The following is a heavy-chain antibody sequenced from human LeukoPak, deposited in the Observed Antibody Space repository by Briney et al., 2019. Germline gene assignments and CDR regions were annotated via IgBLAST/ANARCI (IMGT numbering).Heavy chain of an antibody. J-gene: IGHJ5*02. CDR2: IYYSGST. Sequence: SETLSLTCTVSGGSISSGDYYWIWIRQPPGKGLEWIGYIYYSGSTYYNPSLKSRVTISVDTSKNQFSLKLSSVTAADTAVYYCARGIAAAGMRWFDPWGQGTLVTVSS. CDR1: GGSISSGDYY. CDR3: ARGIAAAGMRWFDP. V-gene: IGHV4-30-4*01. D-gene: IGHD6-13*01.